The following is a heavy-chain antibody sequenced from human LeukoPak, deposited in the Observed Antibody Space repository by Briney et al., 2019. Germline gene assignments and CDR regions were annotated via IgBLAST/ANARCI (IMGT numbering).Heavy chain of an antibody. CDR3: ARASCGGDCSYYYYMDV. D-gene: IGHD2-21*01. Sequence: GASVQVSRKVSGYTLTELSMHWVRQAPAKGLEGVGGFEPEDGEAIYSQKFQGRVTMTEATSTDTAYMELSSLRSEDTAVYYCARASCGGDCSYYYYMDVWGKGTTVTVSS. J-gene: IGHJ6*03. V-gene: IGHV1-24*01. CDR1: GYTLTELS. CDR2: FEPEDGEA.